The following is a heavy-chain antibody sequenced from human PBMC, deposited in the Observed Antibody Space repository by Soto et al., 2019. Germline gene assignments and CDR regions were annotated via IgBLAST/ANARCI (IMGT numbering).Heavy chain of an antibody. V-gene: IGHV4-59*08. J-gene: IGHJ4*02. CDR2: IYYTGST. CDR1: SGSVSSYY. D-gene: IGHD6-19*01. Sequence: QVQLQESGPGLVKPSETLSLTCTVSSGSVSSYYWSWIRQPPGKGLEWIGYIYYTGSTNSNPSLKSRVTISVDTSKNQFSLNLISVTAADTAVYYCARHRGDSSAWYPALDYWGQGTLVTVSS. CDR3: ARHRGDSSAWYPALDY.